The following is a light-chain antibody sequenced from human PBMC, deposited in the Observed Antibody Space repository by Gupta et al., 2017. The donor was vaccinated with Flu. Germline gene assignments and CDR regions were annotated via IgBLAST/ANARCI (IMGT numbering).Light chain of an antibody. CDR3: QVSGT. CDR1: QSVSSDY. V-gene: IGKV3-20*01. Sequence: FSPGERATLSCGASQSVSSDYLAWYQQNPGQAPRLVIYGASKRATGIPDRFSGSGSGTVFTLIISRLEPEDFAVYYCQVSGTFGQGTKVEIK. J-gene: IGKJ1*01. CDR2: GAS.